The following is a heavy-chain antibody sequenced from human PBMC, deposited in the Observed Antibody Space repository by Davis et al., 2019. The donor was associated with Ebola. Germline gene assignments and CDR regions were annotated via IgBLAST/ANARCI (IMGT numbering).Heavy chain of an antibody. J-gene: IGHJ4*02. CDR2: VYPGDTDT. CDR1: GYSFATYW. CDR3: VRHTPPEY. V-gene: IGHV5-51*01. Sequence: GESPKTSCKASGYSFATYWVGWVRQMPGNGLEWMGIVYPGDTDTRYRPSFEGQVTISADKSISTACLQWRGLKASDTAIYYCVRHTPPEYWGQGTLVTVSS.